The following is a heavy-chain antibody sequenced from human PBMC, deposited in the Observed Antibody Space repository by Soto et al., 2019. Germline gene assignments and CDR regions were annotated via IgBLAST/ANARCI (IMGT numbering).Heavy chain of an antibody. V-gene: IGHV3-23*01. CDR1: GFIFRDYA. Sequence: EVQLLESGGDLVQPGGSLRLSCAASGFIFRDYAMSWVRQAPGKGLEWLSVISASAGSTYYADSVRGRFTISRDTPKNTMFLQKDRLRGEDKGVFYWSRRGGYNLRDPLGGWGRGVLVTVSS. CDR2: ISASAGST. CDR3: SRRGGYNLRDPLGG. J-gene: IGHJ4*02. D-gene: IGHD5-12*01.